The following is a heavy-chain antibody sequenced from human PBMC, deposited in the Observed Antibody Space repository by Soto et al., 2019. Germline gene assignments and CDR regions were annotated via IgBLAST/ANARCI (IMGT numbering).Heavy chain of an antibody. J-gene: IGHJ5*02. CDR1: GGSFSSYY. CDR3: GGGGVDMIRGVTGKRTWLDP. CDR2: INRSGSS. V-gene: IGHV4-34*01. D-gene: IGHD3-10*01. Sequence: QVQLQQWGAGLLKPSETLSLTCAVYGGSFSSYYWNWIRQSPGKGLEWIGEINRSGSSKYNPSLKSRVTISVDSSKNQFSLKLTSVTAADTAVYYCGGGGVDMIRGVTGKRTWLDPWGQGTLVTVSS.